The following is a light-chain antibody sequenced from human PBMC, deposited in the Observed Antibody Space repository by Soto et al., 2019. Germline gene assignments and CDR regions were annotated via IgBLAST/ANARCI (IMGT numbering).Light chain of an antibody. CDR1: RAINNY. J-gene: IGKJ2*01. CDR2: SAS. Sequence: IPMTHSPSSLSASVGDRVTLTCRTSRAINNYVNWYQHHPGRVPKLLISSASILQAGVPSRFSAGGSGTHFALTISNLQPEDVATYYCQQSYSTPPNFGQGTKLEI. CDR3: QQSYSTPPN. V-gene: IGKV1-39*01.